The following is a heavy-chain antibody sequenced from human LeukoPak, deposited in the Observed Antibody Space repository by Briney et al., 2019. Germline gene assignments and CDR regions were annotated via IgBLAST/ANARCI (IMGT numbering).Heavy chain of an antibody. D-gene: IGHD3-9*01. CDR3: AKWGDSDVLTGYYVSDY. J-gene: IGHJ4*02. Sequence: SGASLRLSCAASGFTFSNYAMSWVRQAPGKGLEWVSAVTGGGSGIYYADSMKSRFTITRDNSKNTIYLKINSLRAEDTAVYYCAKWGDSDVLTGYYVSDYWGQGTLVTVSS. CDR2: VTGGGSGI. CDR1: GFTFSNYA. V-gene: IGHV3-23*01.